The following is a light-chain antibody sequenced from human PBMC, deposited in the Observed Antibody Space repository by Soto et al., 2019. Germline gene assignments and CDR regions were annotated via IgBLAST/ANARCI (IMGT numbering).Light chain of an antibody. Sequence: QSVLTQPRSVSGSPGQSVTISCTGTSSDVGGYDFVSWYQQHPGKAPKLMIYDVSERPSGVPDRFSGSKSGNTASLTISGLQAEDEADYYCCSYAGSYTLILGGGTQLTVL. CDR2: DVS. J-gene: IGLJ2*01. CDR1: SSDVGGYDF. CDR3: CSYAGSYTLI. V-gene: IGLV2-11*01.